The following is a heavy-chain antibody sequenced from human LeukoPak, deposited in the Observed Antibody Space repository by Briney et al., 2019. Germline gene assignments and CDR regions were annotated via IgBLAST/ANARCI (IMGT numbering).Heavy chain of an antibody. Sequence: TSETLSLTCTVSGGSISSYYWSWIRQPPGKGLEWIGYIYYSGSTNYNPALKSRVTISVDTSKNQFSLKLMSVTAADTAVYYCARVTGYVIEDYFDYWGQGTLVTVSS. CDR2: IYYSGST. J-gene: IGHJ4*02. CDR1: GGSISSYY. CDR3: ARVTGYVIEDYFDY. D-gene: IGHD3-22*01. V-gene: IGHV4-59*01.